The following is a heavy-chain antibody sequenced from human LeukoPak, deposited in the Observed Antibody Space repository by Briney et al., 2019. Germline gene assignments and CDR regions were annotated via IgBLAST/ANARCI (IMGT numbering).Heavy chain of an antibody. Sequence: ASVKVSCKASGYTFTGYYIHWVQQAPGQGLEWMGWINPNSGGTNYAQKFQGRVTMTRDTSISTAFMELSRLRSDDTAVCYCARAFCFGGSYSFDYWGQGTLVTVSS. D-gene: IGHD1-26*01. CDR1: GYTFTGYY. CDR2: INPNSGGT. V-gene: IGHV1-2*02. CDR3: ARAFCFGGSYSFDY. J-gene: IGHJ4*02.